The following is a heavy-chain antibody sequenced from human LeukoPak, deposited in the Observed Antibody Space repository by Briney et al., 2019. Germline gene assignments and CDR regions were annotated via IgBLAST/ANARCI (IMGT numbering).Heavy chain of an antibody. D-gene: IGHD3-16*01. CDR1: GGSISSYY. J-gene: IGHJ6*03. V-gene: IGHV4-4*09. CDR2: IYTSGST. CDR3: ARHDDYYYYYMDV. Sequence: SETLSLTCTVSGGSISSYYWSWIRQPPGKGLEWIGYIYTSGSTNYNPSLKSRVTISVDTSKIQFSLKLSSVTAADTAVYYCARHDDYYYYYMDVWGKGTTVTVSS.